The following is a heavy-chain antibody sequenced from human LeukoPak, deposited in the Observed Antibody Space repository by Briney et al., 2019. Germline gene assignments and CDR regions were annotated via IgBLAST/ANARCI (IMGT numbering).Heavy chain of an antibody. CDR3: ARGHVRYSYFDY. D-gene: IGHD3-9*01. CDR2: ISYDGSNK. V-gene: IGHV3-30*03. CDR1: GFTFSSYG. J-gene: IGHJ4*02. Sequence: GGSLRLSCAASGFTFSSYGMHWVRQAPGKGLEWVAVISYDGSNKYYADSVKGRFTISRDNSKNTLYLQMNSLRAEDTAVYYCARGHVRYSYFDYWGQGTLVTVSS.